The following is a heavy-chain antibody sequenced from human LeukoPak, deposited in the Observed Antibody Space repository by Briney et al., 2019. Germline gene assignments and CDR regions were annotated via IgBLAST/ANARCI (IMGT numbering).Heavy chain of an antibody. CDR2: INHSGST. J-gene: IGHJ2*01. D-gene: IGHD6-6*01. CDR3: ASKLRRQWYFDL. Sequence: SETLSLTCAVYGGSFSGYYWSWIRQPPGNGLEWIGEINHSGSTNYNPSLKSRVTISVDTSKNQFSLKLSSVTAADTAVYYCASKLRRQWYFDLWGRGTLVTVSS. V-gene: IGHV4-34*01. CDR1: GGSFSGYY.